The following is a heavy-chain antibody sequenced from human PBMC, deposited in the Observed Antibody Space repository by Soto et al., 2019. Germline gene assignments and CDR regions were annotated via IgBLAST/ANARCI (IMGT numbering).Heavy chain of an antibody. J-gene: IGHJ6*03. CDR2: ISSSSSYI. Sequence: GGSLRLSCAASGFTFSSYSMNWVRQAPGKGLEWVSSISSSSSYIYYADSVKGRFTISGDNAKNSLYLQMNSLRAEDTAVYYCARYQLPNDYYMDVWGKGTTVTVSS. D-gene: IGHD2-2*01. CDR3: ARYQLPNDYYMDV. CDR1: GFTFSSYS. V-gene: IGHV3-21*01.